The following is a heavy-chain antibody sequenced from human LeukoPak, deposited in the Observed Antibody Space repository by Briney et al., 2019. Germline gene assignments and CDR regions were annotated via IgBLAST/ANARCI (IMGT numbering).Heavy chain of an antibody. V-gene: IGHV3-9*01. J-gene: IGHJ4*02. D-gene: IGHD6-13*01. Sequence: GGSLRLSCAASGFTFDDYAMHWVRQAPGKGLEWVSGISRNSGSIGYADSVKGRFTISRDNAKNSLYLQMNSLRAEDTALYYCALLGGIAAAGDYWGQGTLVTVSS. CDR1: GFTFDDYA. CDR2: ISRNSGSI. CDR3: ALLGGIAAAGDY.